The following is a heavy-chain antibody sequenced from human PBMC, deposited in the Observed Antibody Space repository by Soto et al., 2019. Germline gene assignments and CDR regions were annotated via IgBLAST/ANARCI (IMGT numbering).Heavy chain of an antibody. J-gene: IGHJ4*02. Sequence: ASVKVSCKASGYTFTNYGITWVRQAPGQGLEWMGWISGFNGNTHYAQKFQGRVTMTADTSTSTAYMELRSLTSDDTAVYYCARSPGGVVTAMYYFDYWGQGTLVTVSS. CDR1: GYTFTNYG. V-gene: IGHV1-18*01. CDR3: ARSPGGVVTAMYYFDY. CDR2: ISGFNGNT. D-gene: IGHD2-21*02.